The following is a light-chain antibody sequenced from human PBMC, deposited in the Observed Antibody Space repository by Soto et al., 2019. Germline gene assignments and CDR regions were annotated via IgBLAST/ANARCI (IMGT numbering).Light chain of an antibody. CDR1: SSDVGAYNY. CDR3: TSWTTSTTMI. J-gene: IGLJ2*01. Sequence: QSVLTQPASVSGSPGQSITISCTGTSSDVGAYNYVSWFQQYPGKAPKLMIYDVSNRPSGVSNRFSGSKSGNTASLTISGLQAEDEADYYCTSWTTSTTMIFGGGTKVTVL. V-gene: IGLV2-14*01. CDR2: DVS.